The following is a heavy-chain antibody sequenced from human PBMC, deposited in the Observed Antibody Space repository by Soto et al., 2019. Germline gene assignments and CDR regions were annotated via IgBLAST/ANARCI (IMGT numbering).Heavy chain of an antibody. CDR2: TYYRSKWYN. CDR3: ARDHPYSSGWYAPFLFDY. J-gene: IGHJ4*02. CDR1: GDSVSSNSAA. Sequence: SQTLSLTCAISGDSVSSNSAAWNWIRQSPSRGLEWLGRTYYRSKWYNDYAVSVKSRITINPDTSKNQFSLQLNSVTPEDTAVYYCARDHPYSSGWYAPFLFDYWGQGTLVTVSS. D-gene: IGHD6-19*01. V-gene: IGHV6-1*01.